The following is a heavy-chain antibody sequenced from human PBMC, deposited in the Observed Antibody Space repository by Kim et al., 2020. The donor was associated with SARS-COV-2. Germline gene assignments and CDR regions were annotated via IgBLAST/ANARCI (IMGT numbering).Heavy chain of an antibody. Sequence: SETLSLTCTVSGGSVRSGSNNWSWIRQPPGKGLEWIGYIYYSGSTNYNPSLKSRVTISVDTSKSQFSLKLSSVTAADTAVYYCARDLGYGSGSYYFDHWGQGTLVTVSS. CDR3: ARDLGYGSGSYYFDH. CDR1: GGSVRSGSNN. D-gene: IGHD3-10*01. J-gene: IGHJ4*02. V-gene: IGHV4-61*01. CDR2: IYYSGST.